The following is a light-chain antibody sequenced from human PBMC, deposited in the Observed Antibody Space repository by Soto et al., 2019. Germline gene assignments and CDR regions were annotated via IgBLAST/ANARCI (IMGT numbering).Light chain of an antibody. J-gene: IGLJ1*01. V-gene: IGLV2-11*01. CDR1: SSDVGSYNY. Sequence: VLTEPRSVYGSPGQSVTISCTGTSSDVGSYNYVSWYQQHPDKAPKFMIYDVSKRPSGVPDRFSGSKSGNTASLTISGLQAEDEADYYCCSYAGSYTHYVFGTGTKVTVL. CDR3: CSYAGSYTHYV. CDR2: DVS.